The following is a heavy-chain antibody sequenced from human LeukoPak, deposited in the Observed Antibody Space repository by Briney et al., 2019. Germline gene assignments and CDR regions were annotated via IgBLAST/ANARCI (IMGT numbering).Heavy chain of an antibody. CDR2: MNPNSGNT. J-gene: IGHJ6*03. Sequence: ASVKVSCKASGYTFTSYDINWVRQATGQGLEWMGWMNPNSGNTGYAQKFQGRVTMTRNTSISTAYMELNSLRSEDTAVYYCARGRYSSSWYDSYYYYYMDVWGKGTTVTVSS. V-gene: IGHV1-8*01. D-gene: IGHD6-13*01. CDR1: GYTFTSYD. CDR3: ARGRYSSSWYDSYYYYYMDV.